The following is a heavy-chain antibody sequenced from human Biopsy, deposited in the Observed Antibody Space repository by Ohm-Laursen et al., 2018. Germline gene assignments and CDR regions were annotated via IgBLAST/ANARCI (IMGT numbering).Heavy chain of an antibody. V-gene: IGHV3-53*01. J-gene: IGHJ4*02. CDR2: IYLDGNT. CDR3: VRGRAY. Sequence: SLRLSCAASGFTVSTTYMSWVRQAPGKGLEWVSIIYLDGNTYYTDSVKGRFTISRDNSKNALYLQMNSLRPVDTAKYYCVRGRAYWGQGTLVTVSS. CDR1: GFTVSTTY.